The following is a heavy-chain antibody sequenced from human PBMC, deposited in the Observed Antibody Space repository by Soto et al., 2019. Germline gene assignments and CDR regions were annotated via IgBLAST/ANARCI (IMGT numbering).Heavy chain of an antibody. CDR1: GGSFSGYY. D-gene: IGHD3-10*01. J-gene: IGHJ6*03. Sequence: SETLSLTCAVYGGSFSGYYWSWIRQPPGKGLEWIGEINHSGSTNYNPSLKSRVTISVDTSKNQFSLKLSSVTAADTAVYYCARHGVVWFGELFHENVYYYYYMDVWGKGTTVTVSS. CDR3: ARHGVVWFGELFHENVYYYYYMDV. V-gene: IGHV4-34*01. CDR2: INHSGST.